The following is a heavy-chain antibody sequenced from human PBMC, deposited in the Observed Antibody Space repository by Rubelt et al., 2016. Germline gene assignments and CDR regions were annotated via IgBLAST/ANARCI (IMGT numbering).Heavy chain of an antibody. CDR3: ARDIGVTGIHSYYYGMDV. J-gene: IGHJ6*02. Sequence: QGPLQQWGTGLLKPSETLSLTCAVYDGSFSGYYWTWIRLPPGKGLEWIGEIDHRGSTNYNPSLKSRVIMSVDTSRNQFSLKLSSVTAADTAVYYCARDIGVTGIHSYYYGMDVWGQGTTVTVSS. V-gene: IGHV4-34*01. CDR2: IDHRGST. CDR1: DGSFSGYY. D-gene: IGHD1-20*01.